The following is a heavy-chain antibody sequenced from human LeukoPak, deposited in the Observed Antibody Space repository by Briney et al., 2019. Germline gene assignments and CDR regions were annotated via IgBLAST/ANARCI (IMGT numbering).Heavy chain of an antibody. CDR2: ITWGGVNK. J-gene: IGHJ4*02. CDR1: GFTFNDYT. V-gene: IGHV3-43*01. D-gene: IGHD6-19*01. Sequence: GGSLSLSCAAAGFTFNDYTMHWVSQAQGKGLEWGSLITWGGVNKYYADSVKGRFTISIDNSKNSLYLQMNSLRTEDTALYYCAKDSRGSSGWYYSDNWGQGTLVTVSS. CDR3: AKDSRGSSGWYYSDN.